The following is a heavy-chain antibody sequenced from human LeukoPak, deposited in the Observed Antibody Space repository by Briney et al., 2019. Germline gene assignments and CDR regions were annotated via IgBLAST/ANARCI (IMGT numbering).Heavy chain of an antibody. Sequence: SETLSLTCTVSGVSLFSSYWNWVRQPPGKGLEWIGYVHYSGSTNYNPSLKSRVTMSVDTSKSQFSLKLSSATAADTAVYYCATGRSIRYFDYWGQGTLLTVSS. D-gene: IGHD3-9*01. CDR3: ATGRSIRYFDY. V-gene: IGHV4-59*12. CDR1: GVSLFSSY. CDR2: VHYSGST. J-gene: IGHJ4*02.